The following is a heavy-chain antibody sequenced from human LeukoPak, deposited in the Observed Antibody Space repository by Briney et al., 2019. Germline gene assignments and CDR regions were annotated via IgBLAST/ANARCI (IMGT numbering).Heavy chain of an antibody. V-gene: IGHV4-34*01. CDR2: INHSGST. Sequence: SETLSLTCAVYGGSFSGYYWSWIRQPPGKGLEWIGEINHSGSTNYNPSLKSRVTISVDTSKNQFSLKLSSVTTADTAVYYCARRSRRYCSSTSCPTGWFDPWGQGTLVTVSS. J-gene: IGHJ5*02. CDR3: ARRSRRYCSSTSCPTGWFDP. D-gene: IGHD2-2*01. CDR1: GGSFSGYY.